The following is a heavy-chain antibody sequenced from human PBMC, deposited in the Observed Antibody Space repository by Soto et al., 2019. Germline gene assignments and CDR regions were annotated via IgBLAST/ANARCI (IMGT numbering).Heavy chain of an antibody. CDR2: IIPIFGTA. CDR3: ARAYYYDSSPKWYFDL. D-gene: IGHD3-22*01. Sequence: GASVKVSCKTSGYTFNGYYMHWGRQAPGQGLEWMGGIIPIFGTANYAQKFQGRVTITADKSTSTAYMELSSLRSEDTAVYYCARAYYYDSSPKWYFDLWGRGTLVTVSS. CDR1: GYTFNGYY. V-gene: IGHV1-69*06. J-gene: IGHJ2*01.